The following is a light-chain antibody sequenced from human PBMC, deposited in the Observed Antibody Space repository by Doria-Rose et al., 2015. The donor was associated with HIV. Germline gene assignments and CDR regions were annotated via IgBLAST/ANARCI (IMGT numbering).Light chain of an antibody. CDR2: DGD. CDR3: QVSDSGREWGV. J-gene: IGLJ1*01. V-gene: IGLV3-21*02. CDR1: NIGSRH. Sequence: VVTQPPSVSVAPGQTARITCGGNNIGSRHVHWYQQRPGQAPVLVVYDGDARTSGISGRFSGFNSGNTATLTISWVEAGDEADYYCQVSDSGREWGVFGSGTKVTVL.